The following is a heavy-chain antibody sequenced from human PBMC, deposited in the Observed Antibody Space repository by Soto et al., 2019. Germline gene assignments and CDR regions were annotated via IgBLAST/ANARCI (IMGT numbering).Heavy chain of an antibody. CDR1: GGSFSGYY. CDR3: ARGRKYYYYYGMDV. J-gene: IGHJ6*02. Sequence: SETPSLTCAVYGGSFSGYYWSWIRQPPGKGLEWIGEINHSGSTNYNPSLKSRVTISVDTSKNQFSLKLSSVTAADTAVYYCARGRKYYYYYGMDVWGQGTTVTVSS. V-gene: IGHV4-34*01. CDR2: INHSGST.